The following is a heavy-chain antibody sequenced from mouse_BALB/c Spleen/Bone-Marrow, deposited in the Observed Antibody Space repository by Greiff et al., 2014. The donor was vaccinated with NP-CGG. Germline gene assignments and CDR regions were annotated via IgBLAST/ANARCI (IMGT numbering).Heavy chain of an antibody. CDR2: IDPANGNT. CDR3: APYYYGSSLFAY. Sequence: EVKLQESGAELVKPGASVKLSCTASGFNIKDTYMHWVKQGPEQGLEWIGRIDPANGNTKYDPKFQGKATITADTSSNTAYLRLSSLTSEDTAVYYCAPYYYGSSLFAYWGQGTLVTVSA. CDR1: GFNIKDTY. V-gene: IGHV14-3*02. J-gene: IGHJ3*01. D-gene: IGHD1-1*01.